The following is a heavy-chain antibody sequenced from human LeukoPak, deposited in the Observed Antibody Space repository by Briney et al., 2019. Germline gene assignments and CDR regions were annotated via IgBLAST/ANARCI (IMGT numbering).Heavy chain of an antibody. CDR3: AKVAFDWLLYGYYYMDV. CDR1: GFTFSSYW. Sequence: PGGSLRLSCAASGFTFSSYWMHWVRQAPGKGLVWVSRINSDGSSTSYADSVKGRFTISRDNSKNTLYLQMNSLRAEDTAVYYCAKVAFDWLLYGYYYMDVWGKGTTVTVSS. J-gene: IGHJ6*03. D-gene: IGHD3-9*01. V-gene: IGHV3-74*01. CDR2: INSDGSST.